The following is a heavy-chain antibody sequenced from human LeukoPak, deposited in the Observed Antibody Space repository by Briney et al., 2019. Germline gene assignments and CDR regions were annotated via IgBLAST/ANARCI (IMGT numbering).Heavy chain of an antibody. Sequence: SQTLSLTCTVSGGSISSGSYYWSWIRQPAGKGLEWVGRIYTSGSTNYNPSLKSRVTISVDTSKNHFSLKLSSVTAADTAVYYCARAIAAGGFDIWGQGTMVTVSS. CDR3: ARAIAAGGFDI. CDR2: IYTSGST. J-gene: IGHJ3*02. V-gene: IGHV4-61*02. D-gene: IGHD6-13*01. CDR1: GGSISSGSYY.